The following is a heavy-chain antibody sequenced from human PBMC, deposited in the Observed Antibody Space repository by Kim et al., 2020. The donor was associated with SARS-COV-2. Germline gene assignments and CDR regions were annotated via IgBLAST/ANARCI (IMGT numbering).Heavy chain of an antibody. J-gene: IGHJ4*02. CDR1: GFTFSTSA. Sequence: GGSLRLSCAASGFTFSTSAMSWVRQAPGRGLDWVSAISGSGANTNYADSVKGRFTISRDNSKNTLYLQMNSLRAEDTAVYYCAKSNSGWYGGFHWGQGTLVTVSS. CDR2: ISGSGANT. D-gene: IGHD6-19*01. CDR3: AKSNSGWYGGFH. V-gene: IGHV3-23*01.